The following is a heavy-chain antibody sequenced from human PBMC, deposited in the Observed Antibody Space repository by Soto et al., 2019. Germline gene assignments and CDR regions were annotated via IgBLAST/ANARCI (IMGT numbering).Heavy chain of an antibody. CDR3: ARGSTVAAILFDY. CDR1: GDSIISGGYY. Sequence: SETMSLTCTVAGDSIISGGYYCSWIRQHPGKGLEWIGYIYYSGSTYYNPSLKSRVIISVDTSKNQFSLRLSSVTAADTAVYHCARGSTVAAILFDYWGQGTLVTVSS. D-gene: IGHD2-15*01. V-gene: IGHV4-31*03. J-gene: IGHJ4*02. CDR2: IYYSGST.